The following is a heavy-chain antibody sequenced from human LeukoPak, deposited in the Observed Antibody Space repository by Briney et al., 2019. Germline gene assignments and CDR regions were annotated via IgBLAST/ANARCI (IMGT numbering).Heavy chain of an antibody. CDR3: ARHGSAFRYDSAFDP. J-gene: IGHJ5*02. Sequence: SETLFLTCTVSGGSISSTSYYWGWIRQPPGRGLEWIGSIYYSGTAYYNPSLKSRVAMSVDTSKNQFSLKLTSVTAADTAVYYCARHGSAFRYDSAFDPWGQGTLVTVSS. D-gene: IGHD3-3*01. CDR2: IYYSGTA. V-gene: IGHV4-39*01. CDR1: GGSISSTSYY.